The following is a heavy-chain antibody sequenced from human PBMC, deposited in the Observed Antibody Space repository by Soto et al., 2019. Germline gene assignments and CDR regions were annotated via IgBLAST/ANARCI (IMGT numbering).Heavy chain of an antibody. Sequence: GASVKVACKASGGTLSSYAISWVRQAPGQGLEWMGGIIPIFGTANYAQKFQGRVTITADESTSTAYMELSSLRSEDTAVYYCARAPDSSGYYYVWFDPWGQGTLVTVS. V-gene: IGHV1-69*13. D-gene: IGHD3-22*01. J-gene: IGHJ5*02. CDR3: ARAPDSSGYYYVWFDP. CDR2: IIPIFGTA. CDR1: GGTLSSYA.